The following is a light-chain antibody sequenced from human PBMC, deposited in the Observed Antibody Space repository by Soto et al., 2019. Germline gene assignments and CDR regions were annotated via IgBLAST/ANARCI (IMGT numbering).Light chain of an antibody. CDR3: CSYAGSDTWV. CDR2: EGS. CDR1: SSDIGTYNL. V-gene: IGLV2-23*01. J-gene: IGLJ2*01. Sequence: QLVLTQPASVSGSPGQSITISCIGSSSDIGTYNLVSWYQHHPGKAPKLIIYEGSLRPSGISYRFSASKSGNTASLTISGLQAEDEADYHCCSYAGSDTWVFGGGTKLTVL.